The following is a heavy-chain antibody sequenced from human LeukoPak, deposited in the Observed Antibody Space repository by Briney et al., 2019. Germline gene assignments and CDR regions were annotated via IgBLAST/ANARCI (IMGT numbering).Heavy chain of an antibody. V-gene: IGHV3-23*01. CDR2: IGGGGYTT. D-gene: IGHD3-10*01. CDR3: AKVESSYCRT. Sequence: GGSLRLSCVASGLTFGNYGMNWVRQAPGKGLEWVSSIGGGGYTTYYADSVRGRFTISRDNSKNSMYLQMSSLRAEDTAIYYCAKVESSYCRTWGQGTLVTVSS. J-gene: IGHJ5*02. CDR1: GLTFGNYG.